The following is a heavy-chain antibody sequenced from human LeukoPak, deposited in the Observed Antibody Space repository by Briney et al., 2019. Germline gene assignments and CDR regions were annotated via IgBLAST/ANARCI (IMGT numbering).Heavy chain of an antibody. Sequence: PSETLSLTCTVSGGSISSYYWSWIRQPPGKGLEWIGYIYYSGSTNYNPSLKSRVTISVDTSKNQFSLKLSSVTAADTAVYYCARHRRQYYGSGSYYKGDAFDIWGQGTMVTVSS. V-gene: IGHV4-59*08. CDR1: GGSISSYY. CDR2: IYYSGST. D-gene: IGHD3-10*01. CDR3: ARHRRQYYGSGSYYKGDAFDI. J-gene: IGHJ3*02.